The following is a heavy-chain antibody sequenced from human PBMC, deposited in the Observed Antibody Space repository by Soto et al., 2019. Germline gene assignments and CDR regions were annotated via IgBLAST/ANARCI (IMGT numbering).Heavy chain of an antibody. V-gene: IGHV1-69*13. CDR3: ARVKIDPEYCGGDCYLIDY. D-gene: IGHD2-21*02. Sequence: SVKVSCKASGGTFSSYAISWVRQAPGQGLEWMGGIIPIFGTANYAQKFQGRVTITADESTSTAYMELSSLRSEDTAVYYCARVKIDPEYCGGDCYLIDYWGQGTLVTVSS. CDR2: IIPIFGTA. J-gene: IGHJ4*02. CDR1: GGTFSSYA.